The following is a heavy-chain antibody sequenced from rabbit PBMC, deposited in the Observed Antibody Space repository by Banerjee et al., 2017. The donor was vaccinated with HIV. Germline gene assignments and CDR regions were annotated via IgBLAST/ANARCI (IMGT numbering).Heavy chain of an antibody. D-gene: IGHD7-1*01. Sequence: QSLEESGGDLVQPEGSLTLTCTASGFSFSSSYYMCWVRQAPGKGLEWIGCINTGGSGSTYYASWAKGRFTISEASSTTVTLQMTSLTAADTATYFCARGPRSTAWIADYFDLWGQGTLVTVS. CDR2: INTGGSGST. CDR3: ARGPRSTAWIADYFDL. V-gene: IGHV1S40*01. CDR1: GFSFSSSYY. J-gene: IGHJ4*01.